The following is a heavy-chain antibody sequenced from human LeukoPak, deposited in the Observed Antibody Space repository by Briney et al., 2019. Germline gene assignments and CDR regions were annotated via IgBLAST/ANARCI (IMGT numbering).Heavy chain of an antibody. Sequence: PGGFLRLSCAASGFTFSSYGMHWVRQAPGKGLEWVAFIRYDGSNKYYADSVKGRFTISRDNSKNTLYLQMNSLRAEDTAVYYCAKDQYHSSRYDYWGQGTLVTVSS. J-gene: IGHJ4*02. D-gene: IGHD6-13*01. V-gene: IGHV3-30*02. CDR3: AKDQYHSSRYDY. CDR1: GFTFSSYG. CDR2: IRYDGSNK.